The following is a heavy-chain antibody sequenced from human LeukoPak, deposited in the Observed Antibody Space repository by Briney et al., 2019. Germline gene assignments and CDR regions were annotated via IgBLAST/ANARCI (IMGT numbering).Heavy chain of an antibody. D-gene: IGHD3-10*01. V-gene: IGHV1-2*02. CDR3: ARDSGGSGSYYNGY. Sequence: GASVKASCKASGYTFTGYYMHWVRQAPGQGLEWMGWINPNSGGTNYAQKFQGRVTMTRDTSISTAYMELSRLRSDDTAVYYCARDSGGSGSYYNGYWGQGTLVTVSS. CDR2: INPNSGGT. CDR1: GYTFTGYY. J-gene: IGHJ4*02.